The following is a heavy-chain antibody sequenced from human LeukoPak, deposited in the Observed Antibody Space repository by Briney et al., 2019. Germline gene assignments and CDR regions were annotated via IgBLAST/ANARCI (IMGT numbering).Heavy chain of an antibody. CDR1: GGSISSYY. CDR2: IYYSGST. J-gene: IGHJ4*02. Sequence: PSETLSLTCTVSGGSISSYYWSWTRQPPGKGLEWIGYIYYSGSTNYNPSLKSRVTISVDTSKNQFSLKLSSVTAADTAVYYCARFRDYYDSSGYLGFDYWGQGTLVTVSS. V-gene: IGHV4-59*01. CDR3: ARFRDYYDSSGYLGFDY. D-gene: IGHD3-22*01.